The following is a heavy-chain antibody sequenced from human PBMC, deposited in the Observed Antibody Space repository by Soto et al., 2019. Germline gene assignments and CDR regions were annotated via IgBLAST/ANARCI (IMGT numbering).Heavy chain of an antibody. Sequence: QVQLQESGPGLVKPSQTLSLTCTVSGGSISSGDYYWSWIRQHPGKGLEWIGYIYYSGSTSYNPSLKRRVTISVDTSKNQFSLKLNSVTAADTAVYYCARDRYSGYQYDFWGQGTLVTVSS. CDR1: GGSISSGDYY. D-gene: IGHD5-12*01. CDR2: IYYSGST. CDR3: ARDRYSGYQYDF. J-gene: IGHJ4*02. V-gene: IGHV4-31*03.